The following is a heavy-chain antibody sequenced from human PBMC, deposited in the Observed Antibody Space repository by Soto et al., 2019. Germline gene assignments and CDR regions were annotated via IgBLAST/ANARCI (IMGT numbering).Heavy chain of an antibody. Sequence: PSETLSLTCAVYGGSFSGYYWSWIRQPPGKGLEWIGEINHSGSTNYNPSLKSRVTISVDTSKNQFSLKLSSVTAADTAVYYCARGGCSSTSCQYAYYYGMDVWGQGTTVTVSS. V-gene: IGHV4-34*01. CDR2: INHSGST. D-gene: IGHD2-2*01. J-gene: IGHJ6*02. CDR1: GGSFSGYY. CDR3: ARGGCSSTSCQYAYYYGMDV.